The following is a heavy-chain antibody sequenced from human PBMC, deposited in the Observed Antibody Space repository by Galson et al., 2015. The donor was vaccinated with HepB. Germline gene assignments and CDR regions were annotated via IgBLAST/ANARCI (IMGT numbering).Heavy chain of an antibody. CDR1: GFTFSSYG. J-gene: IGHJ4*02. CDR2: ISYDGSNR. CDR3: ARDLGRKTILLILDS. D-gene: IGHD3-9*01. Sequence: SLRLSCAASGFTFSSYGMHWVRQAPGQGLEWVALISYDGSNRYYADSVMGRFTISRDNSKNTLYLQMNSLRAEDTAIYYCARDLGRKTILLILDSWGQGTLVTVSS. V-gene: IGHV3-30*03.